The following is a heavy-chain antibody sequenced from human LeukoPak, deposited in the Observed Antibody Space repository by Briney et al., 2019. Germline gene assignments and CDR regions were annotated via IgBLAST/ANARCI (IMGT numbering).Heavy chain of an antibody. CDR2: MDTDGRTT. J-gene: IGHJ5*02. Sequence: GGSLRLSCVVSGFPFGNFWMHWVRQVPGKGLVWVARMDTDGRTTDYADSVKGRFTISRDNARNTLYLQMRSLRADDTALYYCATDVTGSEDRWGQGSLVTVSS. D-gene: IGHD6-25*01. CDR3: ATDVTGSEDR. CDR1: GFPFGNFW. V-gene: IGHV3-74*01.